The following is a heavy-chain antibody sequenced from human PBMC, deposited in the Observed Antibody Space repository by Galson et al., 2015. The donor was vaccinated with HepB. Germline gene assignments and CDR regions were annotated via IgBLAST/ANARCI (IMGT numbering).Heavy chain of an antibody. CDR2: IYYSGST. J-gene: IGHJ5*02. CDR3: ARDGVVVGCSSTSCLNWFDP. CDR1: GGSISSSSYY. Sequence: LSLTCTVSGGSISSSSYYWGWIRQPPGKGLEWIGSIYYSGSTYYNPSLKSRVTISVDTSKNQFSLKLSSVTAADTAVYYCARDGVVVGCSSTSCLNWFDPWGQGTLVTVSS. V-gene: IGHV4-39*07. D-gene: IGHD2-2*01.